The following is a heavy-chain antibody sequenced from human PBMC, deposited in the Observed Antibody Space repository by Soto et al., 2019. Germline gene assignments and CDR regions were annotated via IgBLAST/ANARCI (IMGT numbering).Heavy chain of an antibody. CDR1: GGSFSGYY. V-gene: IGHV4-34*01. CDR3: ARGPLGVSNY. Sequence: QVQLQQWGAGLLKPSETLSLTCAVYGGSFSGYYWSWIRQPPGKGLEWIGEINHSGSTNYNPSLKSRVTISVDTSKNQFSLKLSYVTAADTAVYYCARGPLGVSNYWGQGTLVTVSS. D-gene: IGHD2-8*01. CDR2: INHSGST. J-gene: IGHJ4*02.